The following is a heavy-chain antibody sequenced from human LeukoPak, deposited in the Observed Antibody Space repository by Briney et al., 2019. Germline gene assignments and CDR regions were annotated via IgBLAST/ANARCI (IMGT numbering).Heavy chain of an antibody. CDR1: GYTFTGYY. Sequence: ASVKVSCKASGYTFTGYYMHWVRQAPGQGLEWMGWINPNSGGTDYAQKFQGRVTMTRNTSISTAYMELSSLRSEDTAVYYCARDSSSWYPYFQHWGQGTLVTVSS. V-gene: IGHV1-2*02. D-gene: IGHD6-13*01. J-gene: IGHJ1*01. CDR3: ARDSSSWYPYFQH. CDR2: INPNSGGT.